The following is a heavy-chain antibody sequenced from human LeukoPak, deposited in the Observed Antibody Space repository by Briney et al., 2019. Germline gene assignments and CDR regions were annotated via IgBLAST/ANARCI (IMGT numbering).Heavy chain of an antibody. D-gene: IGHD2-2*01. J-gene: IGHJ4*02. CDR2: ISYDGRNK. CDR3: AKGPLRGTAAAIDY. CDR1: GFTFNNYG. Sequence: GNSLRLSCAASGFTFNNYGMHWVRQAPGKGLEWVAVISYDGRNKHYPDSVKGRFTISRDISTDTLWLQMDSLRTEDTAVYYCAKGPLRGTAAAIDYWGQGTLVTVSS. V-gene: IGHV3-30*18.